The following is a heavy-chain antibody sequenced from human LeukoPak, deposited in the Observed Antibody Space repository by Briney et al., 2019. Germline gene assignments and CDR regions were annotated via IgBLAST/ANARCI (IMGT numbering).Heavy chain of an antibody. CDR1: GFTFSSYG. CDR2: ISYDASNK. D-gene: IGHD5-12*01. Sequence: PGGSLRLSCGASGFTFSSYGIHWVRQAPGKGLAWVAVISYDASNKYYADSVKGRFTISRDNSKNTVYLQMNSLRAEDTALYYCAKEWGSGYDLRYGLDVWGQGTTVTVSS. J-gene: IGHJ6*02. CDR3: AKEWGSGYDLRYGLDV. V-gene: IGHV3-30*18.